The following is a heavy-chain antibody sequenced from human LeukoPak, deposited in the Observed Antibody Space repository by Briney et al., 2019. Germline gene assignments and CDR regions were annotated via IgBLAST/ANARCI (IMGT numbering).Heavy chain of an antibody. CDR3: ARGSYYDSSGWFKFDY. J-gene: IGHJ4*02. D-gene: IGHD3-22*01. CDR1: GGSISSGDYY. CDR2: IYYSGST. V-gene: IGHV4-30-4*01. Sequence: SETLSLTCTVSGGSISSGDYYWSWTRQPPGKGLEWIGSIYYSGSTYYNPSLKSRVTMSVDTSKNQFSLKLSSVTAADTAVYYCARGSYYDSSGWFKFDYWGQGNLVTVSS.